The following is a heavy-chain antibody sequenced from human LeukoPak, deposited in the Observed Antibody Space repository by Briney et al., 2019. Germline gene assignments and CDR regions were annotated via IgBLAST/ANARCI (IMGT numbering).Heavy chain of an antibody. D-gene: IGHD3-10*01. Sequence: GRSLRLSCAASGFTFSSYAMSWVRQAPGKGLEWVSAISGSGGSTYYADSVKGRFTISRDNSKNTLYLQMNSLRAEDTAVYYCAKVTMVRGVTIDYWGQGTLVTVSS. CDR2: ISGSGGST. CDR1: GFTFSSYA. V-gene: IGHV3-23*01. CDR3: AKVTMVRGVTIDY. J-gene: IGHJ4*02.